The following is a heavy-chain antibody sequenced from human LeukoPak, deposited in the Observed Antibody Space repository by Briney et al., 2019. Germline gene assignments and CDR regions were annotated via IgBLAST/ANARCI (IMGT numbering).Heavy chain of an antibody. J-gene: IGHJ6*02. Sequence: PSETLSLTCTVSGDSISSYYWSWIRQPAGQGLEWIGRIHPSGSTNYNPSLKSRVTLSVDTSKNQFSLKLSSVTAADTAVYYCARLGSGTYYYDSRPNGMDVWGQGTTVTVSS. V-gene: IGHV4-4*07. D-gene: IGHD3-22*01. CDR2: IHPSGST. CDR1: GDSISSYY. CDR3: ARLGSGTYYYDSRPNGMDV.